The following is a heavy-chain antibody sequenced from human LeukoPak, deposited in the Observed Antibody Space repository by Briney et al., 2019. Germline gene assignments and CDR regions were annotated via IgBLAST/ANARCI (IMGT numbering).Heavy chain of an antibody. CDR2: ISPTGDIT. Sequence: ASVKVSCKASGFTFTAHWMHWVRQAPGQGLEWVGVISPTGDITVYAQEFQGRVTMTRDTSTSTLYMELSSLRSEDTAVYYCARDHSQTGGTTTFWWFDPWGQGTLVIVSS. V-gene: IGHV1-46*01. D-gene: IGHD1-26*01. J-gene: IGHJ5*02. CDR3: ARDHSQTGGTTTFWWFDP. CDR1: GFTFTAHW.